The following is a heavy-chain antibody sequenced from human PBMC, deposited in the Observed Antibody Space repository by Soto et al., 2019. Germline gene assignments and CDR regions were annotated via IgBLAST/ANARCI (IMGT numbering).Heavy chain of an antibody. CDR3: ARGGYDILTGYYNRYYYNGMDV. CDR2: INAGNGNT. D-gene: IGHD3-9*01. V-gene: IGHV1-3*01. CDR1: GYTFTSYA. J-gene: IGHJ6*02. Sequence: GASVKVSCKASGYTFTSYAMHWVRQAPGQRLEWMGWINAGNGNTKYSQKIQGRDTITKDTSTSTANMELSSLRSEDTAVFYCARGGYDILTGYYNRYYYNGMDVWGQGTTVTVSS.